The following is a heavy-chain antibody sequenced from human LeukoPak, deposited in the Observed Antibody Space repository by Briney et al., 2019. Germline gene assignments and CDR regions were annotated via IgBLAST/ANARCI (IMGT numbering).Heavy chain of an antibody. CDR2: INHSGST. J-gene: IGHJ6*02. Sequence: SETLSLTCAVYGGSFSGYYWSWIRQPPGKGLEWIGEINHSGSTNYNPSLKSRVTISVDTSKNQFSLKLSSVTAADTAVYYCAGEIRFLEWLFRDAGMDVWGQGTTVTVSS. CDR1: GGSFSGYY. V-gene: IGHV4-34*01. D-gene: IGHD3-3*01. CDR3: AGEIRFLEWLFRDAGMDV.